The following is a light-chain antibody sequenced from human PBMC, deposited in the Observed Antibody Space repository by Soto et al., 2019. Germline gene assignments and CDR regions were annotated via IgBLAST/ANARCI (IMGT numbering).Light chain of an antibody. Sequence: IQMTQSPSTLSAFLGDRVTFTCGASQSINNWLAWYQQRPGTAPKILIYDASTLESGVPSRFSGSGSGTDFTLTISRLEPEDFAVFYCQQYGTSEIIFGQGTRLEI. J-gene: IGKJ5*01. V-gene: IGKV1-5*01. CDR3: QQYGTSEII. CDR2: DAS. CDR1: QSINNW.